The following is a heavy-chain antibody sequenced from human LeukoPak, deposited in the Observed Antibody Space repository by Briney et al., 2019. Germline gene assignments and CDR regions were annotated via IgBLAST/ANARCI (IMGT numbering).Heavy chain of an antibody. V-gene: IGHV3-30*04. CDR1: GFTFSSYA. CDR3: ASVSGSYSTYLDY. D-gene: IGHD1-26*01. Sequence: GGSLRLSCAASGFTFSSYAMHWVRQAPGKGLEWVAVISYDGSNKYYADSVKGRFTISRDNSKNTLCLQMNSLRAEDTAVYYCASVSGSYSTYLDYWGQGTLVTVSS. CDR2: ISYDGSNK. J-gene: IGHJ4*02.